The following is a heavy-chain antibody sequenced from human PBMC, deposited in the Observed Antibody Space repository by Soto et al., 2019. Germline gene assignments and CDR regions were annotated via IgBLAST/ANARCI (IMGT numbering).Heavy chain of an antibody. CDR1: GGSITTSSYY. D-gene: IGHD3-3*01. V-gene: IGHV4-39*01. J-gene: IGHJ3*02. Sequence: SESLSLTCTVSGGSITTSSYYWGWIRQPPVKGLEWIGSIYYNGSTYYNKSLKSRVTKYVDTSKKKISMKQSYITAADTAVYYFAIDPYYDFWSGSTGDAFDIWGQGTMVT. CDR3: AIDPYYDFWSGSTGDAFDI. CDR2: IYYNGST.